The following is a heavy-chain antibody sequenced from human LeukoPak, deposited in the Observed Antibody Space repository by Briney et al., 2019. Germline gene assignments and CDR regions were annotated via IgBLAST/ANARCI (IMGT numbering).Heavy chain of an antibody. J-gene: IGHJ3*02. Sequence: ASVKVSCKASGYTFTSYDINWVRQATGQGLEWMGWMNPNSGNTGYAQKFQGRATITMNTSISTAYMEVSSLRSEDTAVYYCARGRGRVAYCGGDCYLGDAFDIWGQGTMVTVSS. CDR2: MNPNSGNT. CDR1: GYTFTSYD. V-gene: IGHV1-8*03. D-gene: IGHD2-21*01. CDR3: ARGRGRVAYCGGDCYLGDAFDI.